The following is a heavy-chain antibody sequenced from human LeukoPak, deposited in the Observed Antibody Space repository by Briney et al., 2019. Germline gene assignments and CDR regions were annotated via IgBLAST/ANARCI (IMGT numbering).Heavy chain of an antibody. CDR1: GFTFNDYA. D-gene: IGHD2-8*02. J-gene: IGHJ4*02. V-gene: IGHV3-9*01. CDR3: TYDNSPGGLEY. Sequence: PGRSLRLSCAASGFTFNDYAMRWVRQAPGKGLEWVSGIFGKNGAKGHADSVKGRFTISRDNANNSLYLQMNSLRPDDTALYYCTYDNSPGGLEYWGQGTLVTVSS. CDR2: IFGKNGAK.